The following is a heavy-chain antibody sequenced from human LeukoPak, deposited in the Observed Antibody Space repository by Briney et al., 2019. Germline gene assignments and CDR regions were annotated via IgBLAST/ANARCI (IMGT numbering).Heavy chain of an antibody. Sequence: PGGSLRLSCAASGFTFSSYAMHWVRQAPGKGLEWVAVISYDGSNKYYADSVKGRFTISRDNSKNTLYLQMNSLRAEDTAVYYCARAGEDDYSNYGFDYWGQGTLVTVSS. J-gene: IGHJ4*02. V-gene: IGHV3-30-3*01. D-gene: IGHD4-11*01. CDR3: ARAGEDDYSNYGFDY. CDR2: ISYDGSNK. CDR1: GFTFSSYA.